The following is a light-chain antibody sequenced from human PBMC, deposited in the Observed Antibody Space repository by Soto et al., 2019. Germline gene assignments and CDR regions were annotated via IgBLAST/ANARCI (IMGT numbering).Light chain of an antibody. Sequence: EVVLTQSPGTVSLSPGERATLSCSTSRSVSSSLVWYQQKPGQAPRLLIYGVTKRAPGIPARFSGSGSGTDFILTISSLEPEDSAIYYCQQRSSWPLTFGGGTKVEIK. J-gene: IGKJ4*01. CDR3: QQRSSWPLT. CDR1: RSVSSS. CDR2: GVT. V-gene: IGKV3-11*01.